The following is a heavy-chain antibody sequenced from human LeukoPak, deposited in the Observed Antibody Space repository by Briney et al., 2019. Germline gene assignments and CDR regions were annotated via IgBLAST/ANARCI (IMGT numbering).Heavy chain of an antibody. D-gene: IGHD1-7*01. V-gene: IGHV4-34*01. J-gene: IGHJ4*02. CDR1: GGSFSGYY. CDR2: INHSGST. CDR3: ARGTTHFDY. Sequence: SETLSLTCAVYGGSFSGYYWSWIRQPPGKGLEWIGEINHSGSTNYNPSLKSRVTISADTSKNQFSLKLSSVTAADTAVYYCARGTTHFDYWGLGTLVTVSS.